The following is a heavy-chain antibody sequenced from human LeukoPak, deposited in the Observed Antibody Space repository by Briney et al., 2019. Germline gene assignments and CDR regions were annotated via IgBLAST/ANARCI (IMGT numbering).Heavy chain of an antibody. CDR1: GFTSTSYG. J-gene: IGHJ5*02. CDR3: ARDSSVRSTHHDILPWIDP. Sequence: GGSLRLSRAASGFTSTSYGMHWVRQAPGKGLEWVAVLKYDGRNDFYADSVRGRFTISRDNGQNTLYLQMNSLRAEDTAVYYCARDSSVRSTHHDILPWIDPWAREPWSPSPQ. D-gene: IGHD3-9*01. V-gene: IGHV3-33*01. CDR2: LKYDGRND.